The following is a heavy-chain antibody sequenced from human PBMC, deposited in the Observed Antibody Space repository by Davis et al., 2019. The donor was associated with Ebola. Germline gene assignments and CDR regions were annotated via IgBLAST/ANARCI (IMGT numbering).Heavy chain of an antibody. J-gene: IGHJ6*04. D-gene: IGHD3-3*01. CDR2: ISSDSDYI. Sequence: GESLKISCAASGFTFSSYSMNWVRQAPGKALEWVSSISSDSDYIYYADSAKGRFTISRDNAKNSLYLQMNSLRAEDTAVYYCAKDSWKYDFWSGARGLNVWGKGTTVTVSS. CDR3: AKDSWKYDFWSGARGLNV. CDR1: GFTFSSYS. V-gene: IGHV3-21*01.